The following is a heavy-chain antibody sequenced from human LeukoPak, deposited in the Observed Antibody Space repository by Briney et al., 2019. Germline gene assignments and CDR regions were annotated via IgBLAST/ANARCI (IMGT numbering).Heavy chain of an antibody. Sequence: GGSLRLSCAASGFTFSTSAMSWVRQTPGKGLEWVAAISGSNPGTYHATSVRGRFTISRDNSKNTLHLQMNGLRADDAAIYYCAKANVGHCSGAFCYHFDSWGQGTLITVSS. CDR3: AKANVGHCSGAFCYHFDS. CDR2: ISGSNPGT. CDR1: GFTFSTSA. J-gene: IGHJ4*02. D-gene: IGHD2-15*01. V-gene: IGHV3-23*01.